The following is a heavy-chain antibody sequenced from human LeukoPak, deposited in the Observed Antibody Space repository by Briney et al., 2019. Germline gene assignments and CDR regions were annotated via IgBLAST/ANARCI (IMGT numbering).Heavy chain of an antibody. CDR1: GDSISSGAYS. V-gene: IGHV4-30-2*01. CDR3: ARELWFANAPGSWLDP. J-gene: IGHJ5*02. CDR2: IFHTGST. D-gene: IGHD3-10*01. Sequence: PSETLSLTCVVSGDSISSGAYSWSWIRQPPGKGLEWIGYIFHTGSTFYNPSLKSRLTISVDNSKNQFSLRLSSVTAADTAVYHCARELWFANAPGSWLDPWGQGTLVTVSS.